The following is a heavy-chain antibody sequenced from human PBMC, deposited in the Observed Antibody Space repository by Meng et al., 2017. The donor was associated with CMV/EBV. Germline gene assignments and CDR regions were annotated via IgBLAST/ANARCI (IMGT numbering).Heavy chain of an antibody. D-gene: IGHD2/OR15-2a*01. CDR3: ARLAGCSSTTCQERDAFDI. J-gene: IGHJ3*02. CDR1: GFTFSSYS. Sequence: GGSLRLSCAASGFTFSSYSMNWVRQAPGKGLEWICFISSNGRTMYYADSVRGRFAISRDNAKNSLFLQMNDLTAEDTAVYYCARLAGCSSTTCQERDAFDIWGQGTMVTVSS. CDR2: ISSNGRTM. V-gene: IGHV3-48*04.